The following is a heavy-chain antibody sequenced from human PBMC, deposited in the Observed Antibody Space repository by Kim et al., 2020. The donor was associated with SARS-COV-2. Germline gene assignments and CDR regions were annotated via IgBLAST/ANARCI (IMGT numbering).Heavy chain of an antibody. V-gene: IGHV3-23*01. Sequence: YADSVKGRFTISRDNSKNTLYLQMNSLRAEATAVYYCAKWGRGIRSWFDPWGQGTLVTVSS. J-gene: IGHJ5*02. CDR3: AKWGRGIRSWFDP. D-gene: IGHD3-16*01.